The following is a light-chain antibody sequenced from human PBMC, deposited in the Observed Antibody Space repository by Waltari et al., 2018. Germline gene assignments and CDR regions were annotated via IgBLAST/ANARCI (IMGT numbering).Light chain of an antibody. CDR3: SSYTSSGTLVL. CDR2: DVN. J-gene: IGLJ2*01. Sequence: QSALTQPASVSGSPGQSITISCPGTSSDVGGFKCVSWYQQHPGKAPKLMIYDVNNRPSEISNRFSGSKSGNTASLTISGLQAEDEADYYCSSYTSSGTLVLFGGGTKLTVL. CDR1: SSDVGGFKC. V-gene: IGLV2-14*03.